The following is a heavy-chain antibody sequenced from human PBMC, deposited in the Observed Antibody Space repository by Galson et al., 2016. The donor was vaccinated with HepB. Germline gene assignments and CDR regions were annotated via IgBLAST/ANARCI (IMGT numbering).Heavy chain of an antibody. CDR1: GFTFNKYW. CDR2: INSGGSST. J-gene: IGHJ3*01. CDR3: ARDAYVPDCSGGGCYWSDALDL. Sequence: SLRLSCAASGFTFNKYWMHWIRQAPGKGLVWVSRINSGGSSTSYADSVKGRFTIFRDNAKNTLHLQMNGLRAEDTAVYYCARDAYVPDCSGGGCYWSDALDLWGQGTMVTVSS. V-gene: IGHV3-74*01. D-gene: IGHD2-15*01.